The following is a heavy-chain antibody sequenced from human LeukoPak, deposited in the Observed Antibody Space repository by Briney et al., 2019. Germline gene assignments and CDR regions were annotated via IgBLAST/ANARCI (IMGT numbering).Heavy chain of an antibody. CDR1: GVTFSSHA. V-gene: IGHV3-23*01. D-gene: IGHD3-16*01. J-gene: IGHJ6*02. Sequence: GGSLRLSCAASGVTFSSHAMNWVRQAPGKGLEWVSVISGSGGSTYFADSVKGRFTISRDNSKNTLYLQINSLRAEDTAVYYCAKGIGDLYYTMDVWGQGTTVTVSS. CDR2: ISGSGGST. CDR3: AKGIGDLYYTMDV.